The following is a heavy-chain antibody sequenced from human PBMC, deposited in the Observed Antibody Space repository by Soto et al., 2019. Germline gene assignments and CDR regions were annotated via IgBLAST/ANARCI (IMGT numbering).Heavy chain of an antibody. D-gene: IGHD2-15*01. V-gene: IGHV4-39*01. CDR1: GGSISSSSYY. CDR2: IYYSGST. CDR3: VVVVAATPPYYYGMDV. J-gene: IGHJ6*02. Sequence: SETLSLTCTVSGGSISSSSYYWGWIRQPPGKGLEWIGSIYYSGSTYYNPSLKSRVTISVDTSKNQFSLKLSSVTAADTAVYYCVVVVAATPPYYYGMDVWGQGTTVTVSS.